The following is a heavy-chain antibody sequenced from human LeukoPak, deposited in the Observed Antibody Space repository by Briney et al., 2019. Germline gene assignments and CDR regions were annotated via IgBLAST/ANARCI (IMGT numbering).Heavy chain of an antibody. V-gene: IGHV3-21*01. D-gene: IGHD6-6*01. Sequence: GGSLRLSCAASGFTFSSYSMNWVRQAPGKGLEWVSSISSSSSYIYYADSVKGRFTISRGNAKNSLYLQMNSLRAEDTAVYYCARAIAARSTFDYWGQGTLVTVSS. CDR3: ARAIAARSTFDY. CDR1: GFTFSSYS. J-gene: IGHJ4*02. CDR2: ISSSSSYI.